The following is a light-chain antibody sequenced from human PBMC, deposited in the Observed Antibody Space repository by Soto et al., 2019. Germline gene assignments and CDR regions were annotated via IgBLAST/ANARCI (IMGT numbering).Light chain of an antibody. CDR3: QTWGTGIVV. CDR1: SGHSSYA. V-gene: IGLV4-69*01. J-gene: IGLJ2*01. CDR2: LNSDGSY. Sequence: QAVVTQSPSASASLGASVKFTCTLSSGHSSYAIAWHQQQPEKGPRYLMKLNSDGSYNKGDGIPDRFSGSSSGAECYLSISSLQSEDEADYYCQTWGTGIVVFGGGTKVTVL.